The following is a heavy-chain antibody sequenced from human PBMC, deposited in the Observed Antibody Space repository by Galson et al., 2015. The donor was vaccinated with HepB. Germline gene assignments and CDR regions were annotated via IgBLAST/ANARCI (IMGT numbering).Heavy chain of an antibody. Sequence: LSLTCTVSGGSISSGGYYWSWIRQHPGKGLEWIGYIYYSGSTYYNPSLKSRVTISVDTSKNQFSLKLSSVTAADTAVYYCARDPKGIGQTKRVVEQTFDIWGQGTMVTVSP. D-gene: IGHD3-22*01. CDR2: IYYSGST. CDR3: ARDPKGIGQTKRVVEQTFDI. V-gene: IGHV4-31*03. CDR1: GGSISSGGYY. J-gene: IGHJ3*02.